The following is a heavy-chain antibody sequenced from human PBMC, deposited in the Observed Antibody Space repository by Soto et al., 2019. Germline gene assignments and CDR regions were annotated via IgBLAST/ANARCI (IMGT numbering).Heavy chain of an antibody. CDR2: IYYSGST. CDR1: GGSISSGGYY. V-gene: IGHV4-31*03. J-gene: IGHJ4*02. D-gene: IGHD3-10*01. CDR3: ERVRGSYYFDY. Sequence: PSETLSLTCTVSGGSISSGGYYWSWIRQHPGKGLEWIGYIYYSGSTYYNPSLKSRVTISVDTSKNQFSLKLSSVTAADTAVYYRERVRGSYYFDYWGQGTLVTVSS.